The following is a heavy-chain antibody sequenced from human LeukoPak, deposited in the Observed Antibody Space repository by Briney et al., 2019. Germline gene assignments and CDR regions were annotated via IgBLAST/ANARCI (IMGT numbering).Heavy chain of an antibody. CDR2: IYYSGST. CDR3: ARTLRYFGWCFDY. D-gene: IGHD3-9*01. V-gene: IGHV4-59*01. Sequence: SETLSLTCTVSGGSISSYYGSWIRQPPGKGLEWIGYIYYSGSTNYNPSLKSRVTISVDTSKNQFSLKLSSVTAADTAVYYCARTLRYFGWCFDYWGQGNLVTVSS. CDR1: GGSISSYY. J-gene: IGHJ4*02.